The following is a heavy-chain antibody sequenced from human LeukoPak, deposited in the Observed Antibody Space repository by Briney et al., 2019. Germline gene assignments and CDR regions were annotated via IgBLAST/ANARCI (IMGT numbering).Heavy chain of an antibody. J-gene: IGHJ4*02. V-gene: IGHV4-59*10. D-gene: IGHD5-24*01. CDR1: GGSFSGYY. CDR3: ARVPIPIDGYNYPFDY. CDR2: IYTSGTT. Sequence: PSETLSLTCAVYGGSFSGYYWSWIRQPPGKGLEWIGRIYTSGTTNYNPSLNSRVTMSIDTSKNQFSLNLSSVTAADTAVYYCARVPIPIDGYNYPFDYWGQGTLVTVSS.